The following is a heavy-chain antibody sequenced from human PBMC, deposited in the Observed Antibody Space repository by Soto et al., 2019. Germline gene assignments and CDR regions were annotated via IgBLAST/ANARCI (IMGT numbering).Heavy chain of an antibody. J-gene: IGHJ6*02. D-gene: IGHD2-8*01. Sequence: PGGSLRLSCAASGFTFRSYEMHWVRQPPGKGLQWISYISADASGTYYADSVRGRFTISRDNARNSLSLQMNSLRVDDTAIYYCVRAPGPMYYAMDAWGQGTTVTVSS. V-gene: IGHV3-48*03. CDR2: ISADASGT. CDR3: VRAPGPMYYAMDA. CDR1: GFTFRSYE.